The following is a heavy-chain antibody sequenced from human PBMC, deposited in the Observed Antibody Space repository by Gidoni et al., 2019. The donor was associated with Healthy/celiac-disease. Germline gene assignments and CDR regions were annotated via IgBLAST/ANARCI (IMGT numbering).Heavy chain of an antibody. D-gene: IGHD3-10*01. CDR1: GGSIRSSSYY. CDR3: ARHRFRKGGGELPDFDY. CDR2: IYYSGRT. Sequence: QLQLQESGPGLVKPSETLSLTCTVSGGSIRSSSYYWGWIRQPPGKGLEWSGSIYYSGRTYYNPSLKSRGTISVDTSKNQFSLKLSSVTAADTAVYYCARHRFRKGGGELPDFDYWGQGTLVTVSS. V-gene: IGHV4-39*01. J-gene: IGHJ4*02.